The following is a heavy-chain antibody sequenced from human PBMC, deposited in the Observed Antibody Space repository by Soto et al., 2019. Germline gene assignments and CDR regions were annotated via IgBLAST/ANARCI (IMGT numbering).Heavy chain of an antibody. J-gene: IGHJ4*02. V-gene: IGHV4-30-2*06. Sequence: TSETLFLTCTVSGVTMTYGGYSWSWIRQSPGKGLEWLGYISHFVTSYYNPSFKSRLSFSIYRTKNQFSLSLGSMTAADKSVYFCARIGGYDSFDYWGQGVLVTVS. CDR1: GVTMTYGGYS. CDR3: ARIGGYDSFDY. D-gene: IGHD3-22*01. CDR2: ISHFVTS.